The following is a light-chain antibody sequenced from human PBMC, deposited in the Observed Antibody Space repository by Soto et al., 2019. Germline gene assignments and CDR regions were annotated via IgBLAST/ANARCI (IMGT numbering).Light chain of an antibody. J-gene: IGLJ2*01. V-gene: IGLV1-51*01. CDR1: SSNIGRNY. CDR3: GTWDSSLSDAVV. CDR2: DND. Sequence: QSVLTQPPSVSAAPGQKVTISCSGTSSNIGRNYVAWYQQLPGTAPKLLIYDNDKRPSGIPDRFSGSKSGTSATLGITGLQTCDEADYYCGTWDSSLSDAVVFGEGTKLTVL.